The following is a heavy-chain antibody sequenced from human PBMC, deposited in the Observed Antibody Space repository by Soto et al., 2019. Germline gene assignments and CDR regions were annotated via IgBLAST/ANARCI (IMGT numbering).Heavy chain of an antibody. Sequence: PGGSLRLSCETSGFGFSETSGLGFSDYWMSWVRQAPGRGMEWVADVSWNGGEKNYVDSVKGRFSISRDNAKNSLYLQMNSLRAEDTALYYCAKTLAECDAFDIWGQGTMVTVSS. J-gene: IGHJ3*02. V-gene: IGHV3-20*04. D-gene: IGHD3-3*01. CDR1: GFGFSETSGLGFSDYW. CDR2: VSWNGGEK. CDR3: AKTLAECDAFDI.